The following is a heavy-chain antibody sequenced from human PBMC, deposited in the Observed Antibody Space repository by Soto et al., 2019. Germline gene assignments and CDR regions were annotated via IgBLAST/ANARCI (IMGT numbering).Heavy chain of an antibody. CDR3: AKSTDGAANGMHV. V-gene: IGHV3-9*01. J-gene: IGHJ6*02. Sequence: EVQLVESGGGLVQPGRSLRLSCTASGFSFDEYGMHWVRELPGKGLEWVSGISWSGGTIGYADSVKVRFSISRDNAKKSLYLQMNSLRPEDTALYYCAKSTDGAANGMHVWGQGTTVTVSS. CDR1: GFSFDEYG. D-gene: IGHD2-2*01. CDR2: ISWSGGTI.